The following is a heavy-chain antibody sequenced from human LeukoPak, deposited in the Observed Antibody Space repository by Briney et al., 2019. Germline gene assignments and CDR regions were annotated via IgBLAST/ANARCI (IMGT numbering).Heavy chain of an antibody. D-gene: IGHD3-10*01. V-gene: IGHV4-59*08. CDR3: ARVGVYGSGSYYGIDY. CDR1: GGSISSYY. Sequence: PSETLSLTCTVSGGSISSYYWSWIRQPPGKGLEWIGYIYYSGSTNYNPSLKSRVTISVDTSKNQFPLKLSSVTAADTAVYYCARVGVYGSGSYYGIDYWGQGTLVTVSS. J-gene: IGHJ4*02. CDR2: IYYSGST.